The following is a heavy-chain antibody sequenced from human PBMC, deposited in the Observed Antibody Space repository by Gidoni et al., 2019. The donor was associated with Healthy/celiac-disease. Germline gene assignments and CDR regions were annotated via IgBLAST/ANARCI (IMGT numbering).Heavy chain of an antibody. CDR3: TTDPPGYGDYPFDY. CDR2: SKSKTDGGTT. CDR1: GFTFSNAW. J-gene: IGHJ4*02. Sequence: EVQLVEPGGGLVKPGGSLRLSCAASGFTFSNAWLSWVRQAPGKGLEWVCRSKSKTDGGTTDYAAPVKGRFTISRDDSKNTLYRQMNSLKTEDTAVYYCTTDPPGYGDYPFDYWGQGTLVTVSS. D-gene: IGHD4-17*01. V-gene: IGHV3-15*01.